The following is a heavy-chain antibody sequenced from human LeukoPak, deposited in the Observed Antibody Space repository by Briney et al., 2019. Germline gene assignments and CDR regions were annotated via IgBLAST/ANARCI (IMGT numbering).Heavy chain of an antibody. CDR1: GFIFSSYS. CDR2: ITGSGGNT. CDR3: AKAASSSWPSYYYGMDV. J-gene: IGHJ6*02. D-gene: IGHD6-13*01. V-gene: IGHV3-23*01. Sequence: GGSLRLSCAASGFIFSSYSMGWVRQAPGKGLEWVSVITGSGGNTYYADSVKGRFTISKDNSKNTVYLQMGSLRVDDTAVYYCAKAASSSWPSYYYGMDVWGQGTTVTVSS.